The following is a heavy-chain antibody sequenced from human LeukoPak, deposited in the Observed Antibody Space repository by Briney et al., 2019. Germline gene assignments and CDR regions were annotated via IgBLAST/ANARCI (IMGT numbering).Heavy chain of an antibody. D-gene: IGHD2-21*02. CDR1: GFTFSSYG. V-gene: IGHV3-30*03. CDR3: TDSHADY. Sequence: GRSLRLSCAASGFTFSSYGMHWVRQAPGKGLEWVAIISYDGSNKYYADSVKGRFTTSRDNSKNTVYLQMNSLRAEDTAVYYCTDSHADYWGQGTLVTVSS. J-gene: IGHJ4*02. CDR2: ISYDGSNK.